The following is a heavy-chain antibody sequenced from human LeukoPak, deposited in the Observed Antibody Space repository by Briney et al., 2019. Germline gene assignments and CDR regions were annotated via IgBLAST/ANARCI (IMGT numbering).Heavy chain of an antibody. CDR3: ARDGAAELGNAFDI. V-gene: IGHV1-2*02. CDR1: GYTITGYY. CDR2: INPNSGGT. Sequence: ASVKVSCKASGYTITGYYMHWVRQAPGQGLEWMGWINPNSGGTNYAQKFQGRVTLTRDTSISTAYMELSRLRSDDTAVYYCARDGAAELGNAFDIWGQGTMVTVSS. J-gene: IGHJ3*02. D-gene: IGHD3-10*01.